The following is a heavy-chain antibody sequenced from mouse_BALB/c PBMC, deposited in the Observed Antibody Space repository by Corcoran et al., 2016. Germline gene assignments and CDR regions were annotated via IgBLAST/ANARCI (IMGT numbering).Heavy chain of an antibody. J-gene: IGHJ4*01. CDR1: GFNIKDYY. Sequence: VQLQQSGAELVRPGALVKLSCKASGFNIKDYYMHWVKQRPEQGLEWIGWSDPENGNTIYDPKFQGKASITAYTSSNTAYLQLSSLTSEDTGVYYCARGRNLLLVDYWGQGTSVTVSS. V-gene: IGHV14-1*02. D-gene: IGHD1-1*01. CDR3: ARGRNLLLVDY. CDR2: SDPENGNT.